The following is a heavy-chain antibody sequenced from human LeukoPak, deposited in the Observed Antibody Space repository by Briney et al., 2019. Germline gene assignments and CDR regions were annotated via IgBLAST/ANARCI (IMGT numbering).Heavy chain of an antibody. J-gene: IGHJ4*02. CDR2: IYHSGNT. CDR3: VRDIWGLPPDY. D-gene: IGHD7-27*01. CDR1: GYSIRSDYS. Sequence: TXXVSGYSIRSDYSWGWVRQPPGEGLEWIGIIYHSGNTYYNPSLKSRVTMSVDTSKNQFSLKMSSVTAADTAVYYCVRDIWGLPPDYWGQGTLVTVSS. V-gene: IGHV4-38-2*02.